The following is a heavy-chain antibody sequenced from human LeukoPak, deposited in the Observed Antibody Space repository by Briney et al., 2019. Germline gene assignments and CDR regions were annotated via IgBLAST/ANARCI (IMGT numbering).Heavy chain of an antibody. J-gene: IGHJ4*02. CDR3: ARSVPDYTRFDY. V-gene: IGHV3-23*05. CDR1: GFTFSDYA. D-gene: IGHD4-11*01. CDR2: FKTKYNQV. Sequence: GGSLRLSCVASGFTFSDYAMNWVRQAPGKGLEWVSTFKTKYNQVYYAESVRGRFTTSTDNSNNTVYLQMNSLRAEDTALYYCARSVPDYTRFDYWGQGALVTVSS.